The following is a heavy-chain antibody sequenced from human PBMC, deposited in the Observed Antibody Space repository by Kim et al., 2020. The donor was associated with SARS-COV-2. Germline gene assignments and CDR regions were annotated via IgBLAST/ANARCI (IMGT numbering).Heavy chain of an antibody. Sequence: GGSLRLSCAASGFTFSSYGMHWVRQAPGKGLEWVAVIWYDGSNKYYADSVKGRFTISRDNSKNTLYLQMNSLRAEDTAVYYCAKDIGSPNGGGDCYPDYWGQGTLVTVSS. CDR1: GFTFSSYG. CDR2: IWYDGSNK. J-gene: IGHJ4*02. D-gene: IGHD2-21*02. CDR3: AKDIGSPNGGGDCYPDY. V-gene: IGHV3-33*06.